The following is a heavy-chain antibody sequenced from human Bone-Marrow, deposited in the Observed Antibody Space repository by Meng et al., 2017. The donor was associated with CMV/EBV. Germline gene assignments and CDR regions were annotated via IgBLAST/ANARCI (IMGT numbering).Heavy chain of an antibody. CDR2: INPNSGGT. Sequence: ASVKVSCKASGYTFTGYYMHWVRQAPGQGLEWMGWINPNSGGTNYAQKFQGRVTMTRDTSISTAYMELSRLRSEDTAVYYCASKDGSGSYAFDIWGQGTMVTVSS. CDR3: ASKDGSGSYAFDI. CDR1: GYTFTGYY. J-gene: IGHJ3*02. D-gene: IGHD3-10*01. V-gene: IGHV1-2*02.